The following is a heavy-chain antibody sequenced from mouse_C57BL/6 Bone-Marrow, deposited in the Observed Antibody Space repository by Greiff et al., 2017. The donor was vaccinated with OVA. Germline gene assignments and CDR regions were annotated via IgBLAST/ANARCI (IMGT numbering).Heavy chain of an antibody. CDR1: GYTFTDYY. CDR2: IFPGSGST. V-gene: IGHV1-75*01. J-gene: IGHJ2*01. Sequence: VQRVESGPELVKPGASVKISCKASGYTFTDYYINWVKQRPGQGLEWIGWIFPGSGSTYYNEKFKGKATLTVDKSSSTAYMLLSSLTSEDSAVYFCARGIYYGNPFDYWGQGTTLTVSS. CDR3: ARGIYYGNPFDY. D-gene: IGHD2-1*01.